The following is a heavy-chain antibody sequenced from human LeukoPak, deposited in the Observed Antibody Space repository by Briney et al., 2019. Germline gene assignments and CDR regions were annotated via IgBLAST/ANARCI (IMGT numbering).Heavy chain of an antibody. CDR3: ARHVDSSGWYTFFDF. D-gene: IGHD6-19*01. Sequence: SETLSLTCTVSGGSISSYYWSWIRQPPGKGLEWIGYIYYSGSTNYNPSLQSRVTISVDTSKNQLSLRLSSVTAADTALYYCARHVDSSGWYTFFDFWGQGTLVTVSS. CDR2: IYYSGST. J-gene: IGHJ4*02. V-gene: IGHV4-59*08. CDR1: GGSISSYY.